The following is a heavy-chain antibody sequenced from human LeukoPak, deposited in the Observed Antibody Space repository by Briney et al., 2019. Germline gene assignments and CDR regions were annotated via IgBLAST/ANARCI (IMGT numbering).Heavy chain of an antibody. CDR3: ARDPRYCSSTSCYRTDY. D-gene: IGHD2-2*01. CDR2: IYYSGST. CDR1: GGSISSGSYY. J-gene: IGHJ4*02. Sequence: SETLSLTCTVSGGSISSGSYYWSWIRQPPGKGLEWIGSIYYSGSTYYNPSLKSRVTISVDTSKNQFSLKLSSVTAADTAVYYCARDPRYCSSTSCYRTDYWGQGTLVTVSS. V-gene: IGHV4-39*02.